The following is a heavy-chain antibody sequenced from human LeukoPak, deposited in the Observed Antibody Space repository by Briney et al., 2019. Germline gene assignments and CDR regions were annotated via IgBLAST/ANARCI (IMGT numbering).Heavy chain of an antibody. V-gene: IGHV3-7*01. CDR2: IKQDGAEK. CDR1: GFRFGDYW. J-gene: IGHJ4*02. D-gene: IGHD1-26*01. Sequence: PGGSLRLSCAASGFRFGDYWMTWARHIPGKGLEWVANIKQDGAEKHYAESVEGRFIISGDNAKNSLYLEMDSLKVEDTAVYYCARVGAWDLQRVFQYWGQGTLVTVSS. CDR3: ARVGAWDLQRVFQY.